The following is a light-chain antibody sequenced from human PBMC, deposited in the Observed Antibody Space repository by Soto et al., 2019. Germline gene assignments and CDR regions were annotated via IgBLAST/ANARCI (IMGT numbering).Light chain of an antibody. V-gene: IGKV3-15*01. Sequence: EIVLTQSPGTLSLSPGERATLSCRARQSVSSNLAWYQQNPGQAPRLVIYGASTRASGMPARFSGSGSGTEFTLTISSLQSEDFAVYYCQQRSSWPPSITFGQGTRLEI. J-gene: IGKJ5*01. CDR3: QQRSSWPPSIT. CDR2: GAS. CDR1: QSVSSN.